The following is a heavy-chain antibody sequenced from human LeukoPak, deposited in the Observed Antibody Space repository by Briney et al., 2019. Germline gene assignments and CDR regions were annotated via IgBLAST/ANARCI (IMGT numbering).Heavy chain of an antibody. CDR3: ARGGGYDILTGCYYPHYFDY. Sequence: GGSPRLSCAASGFTFSSYEMNWVRQAPGKGLEWVSYISSSGSTIYYADSVKGRFTISRDNAKNSLYLQMNSLRAEDTAVYYCARGGGYDILTGCYYPHYFDYWGQGTLVTVSS. V-gene: IGHV3-48*03. CDR2: ISSSGSTI. D-gene: IGHD3-9*01. J-gene: IGHJ4*02. CDR1: GFTFSSYE.